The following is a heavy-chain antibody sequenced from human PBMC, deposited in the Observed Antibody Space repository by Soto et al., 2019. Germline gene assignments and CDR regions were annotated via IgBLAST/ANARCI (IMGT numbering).Heavy chain of an antibody. J-gene: IGHJ4*02. CDR3: ARGYYDRSGYFFEY. V-gene: IGHV3-21*01. Sequence: GGSLRLSCAASGFIFSDYSMNWVRQAPGKGLEWVSSISSTSSYIYYADSLKGRFTISRDNAKNSLYLQMNSLRVEDAAVYYCARGYYDRSGYFFEYWGQGTLVTVSS. CDR2: ISSTSSYI. CDR1: GFIFSDYS. D-gene: IGHD3-22*01.